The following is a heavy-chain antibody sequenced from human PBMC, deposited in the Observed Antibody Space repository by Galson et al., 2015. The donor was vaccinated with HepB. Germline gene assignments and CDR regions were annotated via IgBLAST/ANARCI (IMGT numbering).Heavy chain of an antibody. CDR1: GYTFTCYD. V-gene: IGHV1-8*01. Sequence: SVKVSCKASGYTFTCYDINWVRQATGQGLEWMGWMNPNSGNTGYAQKFQGRVTMTRNTSISTAYMELSSLRSEDTAVYYCARTTMAYYDILTGYYEVDYMDVWGKGTTVTVSS. J-gene: IGHJ6*03. CDR3: ARTTMAYYDILTGYYEVDYMDV. CDR2: MNPNSGNT. D-gene: IGHD3-9*01.